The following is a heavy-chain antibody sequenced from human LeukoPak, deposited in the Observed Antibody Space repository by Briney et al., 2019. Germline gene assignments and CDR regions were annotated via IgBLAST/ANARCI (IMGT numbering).Heavy chain of an antibody. V-gene: IGHV1-2*02. J-gene: IGHJ4*02. CDR1: GYTFTGYY. D-gene: IGHD5-18*01. Sequence: ASVKVSCKASGYTFTGYYMHWVRQAPGQGLEWMGWINPNSGGTNYAQKFQGRVTMTRDTSISTAYMELSRLRSDDTAVYYCARVGDTAMVGYYFDYWGQGTLVTVSS. CDR2: INPNSGGT. CDR3: ARVGDTAMVGYYFDY.